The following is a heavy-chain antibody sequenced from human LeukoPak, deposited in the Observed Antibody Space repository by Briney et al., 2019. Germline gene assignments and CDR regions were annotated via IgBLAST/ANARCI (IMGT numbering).Heavy chain of an antibody. V-gene: IGHV3-30*04. CDR2: IAFDGTNN. CDR1: GFTFNNYA. D-gene: IGHD1-26*01. Sequence: GGSLRLSCAASGFTFNNYAMHWVRQAPGKGLEWVAIIAFDGTNNYYTGSVKGRFTISRDNSKSTLYLQMNSLRPEDSAVYYCARATGGSYYDADYYYGLDVWGQGTTVTVS. J-gene: IGHJ6*02. CDR3: ARATGGSYYDADYYYGLDV.